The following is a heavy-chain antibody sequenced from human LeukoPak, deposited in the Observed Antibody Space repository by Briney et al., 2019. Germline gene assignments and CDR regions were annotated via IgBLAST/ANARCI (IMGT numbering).Heavy chain of an antibody. D-gene: IGHD3-22*01. CDR3: ARDGYYDSSGYWDRAFDI. J-gene: IGHJ3*02. V-gene: IGHV4-59*01. Sequence: PSETLSLTCTVSGGSISSYYWSWIRQPPGKGLEWIGYIYYSGSTNYNPSLKSRVTISVDTSKNQFSLKLSSVTAADTAVYYCARDGYYDSSGYWDRAFDIWGQGTMVTVSS. CDR1: GGSISSYY. CDR2: IYYSGST.